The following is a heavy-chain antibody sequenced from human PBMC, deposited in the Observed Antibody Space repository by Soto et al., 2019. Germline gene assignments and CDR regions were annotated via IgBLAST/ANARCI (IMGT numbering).Heavy chain of an antibody. CDR1: DYTFTNSG. V-gene: IGHV1-18*04. Sequence: ASVKVSCKASDYTFTNSGIIWLRQAPGQGLEWMGWIKPYNANTSPAQKVQGRDTMATGASTRTAYMEVRSLRSDDTAVYYCSRLPTDSSGYYKYYFDSWGEGTLVTVSP. CDR2: IKPYNANT. D-gene: IGHD3-22*01. J-gene: IGHJ4*02. CDR3: SRLPTDSSGYYKYYFDS.